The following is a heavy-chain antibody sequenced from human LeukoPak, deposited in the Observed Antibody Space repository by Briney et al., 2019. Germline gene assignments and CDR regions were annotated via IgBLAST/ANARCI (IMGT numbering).Heavy chain of an antibody. J-gene: IGHJ6*03. CDR3: ARDMDV. Sequence: ASVKVSCKVSGYTLTELSMHWVRQAPGQGLEWMGWINPNSGGTNYAQKFQGRVTMTRDTSISTAYMELSRLRSDDTAVYYCARDMDVWGKGTTVTVSS. CDR1: GYTLTELS. V-gene: IGHV1-2*02. CDR2: INPNSGGT.